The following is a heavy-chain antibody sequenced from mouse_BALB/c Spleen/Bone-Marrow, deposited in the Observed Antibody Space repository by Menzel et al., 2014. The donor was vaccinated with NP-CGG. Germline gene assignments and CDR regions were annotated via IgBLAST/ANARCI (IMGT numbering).Heavy chain of an antibody. D-gene: IGHD1-1*01. V-gene: IGHV5-6-5*01. CDR3: ARGEIYYYGSTHYFDY. J-gene: IGHJ2*01. Sequence: EVKLMESGGGLVKPGGSLKLSCAASGFTFSSYAMSWVRQTPEKRLEWVASITRGGNTYYPDSVKGRFTISRDNARDILYLQMSSLRSGDTAMYYCARGEIYYYGSTHYFDYWGQGTTLTVSS. CDR1: GFTFSSYA. CDR2: ITRGGNT.